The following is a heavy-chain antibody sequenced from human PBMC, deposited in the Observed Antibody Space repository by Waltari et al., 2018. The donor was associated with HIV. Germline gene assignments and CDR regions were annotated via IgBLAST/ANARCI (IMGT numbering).Heavy chain of an antibody. CDR3: AKAVMETAVSSPVDC. Sequence: EVQLVESGGGLVQPGGSLRLSCTASGFTFNNFAMSWVRQAPGKGVEWVSVISCSGGTTYYADSVKGRFTVSRDNFKNTVYLQMNSLRAGDTAIYYCAKAVMETAVSSPVDCWGQGALVTVSS. J-gene: IGHJ4*02. D-gene: IGHD5-18*01. V-gene: IGHV3-23*04. CDR1: GFTFNNFA. CDR2: ISCSGGTT.